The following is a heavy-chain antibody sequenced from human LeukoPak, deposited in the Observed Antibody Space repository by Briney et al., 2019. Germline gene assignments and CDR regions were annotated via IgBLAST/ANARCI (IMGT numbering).Heavy chain of an antibody. CDR1: GFTFSSYG. CDR3: AKAEVLWFGELWGPDY. V-gene: IGHV3-30*18. J-gene: IGHJ4*02. D-gene: IGHD3-10*01. CDR2: ISNDGSDK. Sequence: GKSLRLSCAASGFTFSSYGMHWVRQAPGKGLEWVAVISNDGSDKYYADSVKGRFTISRDNSKNTLYLQMNNLRVEDTAVYYCAKAEVLWFGELWGPDYWGQGTLVIVSS.